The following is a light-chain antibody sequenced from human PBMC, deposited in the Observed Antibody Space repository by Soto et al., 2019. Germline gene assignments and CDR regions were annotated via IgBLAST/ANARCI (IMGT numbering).Light chain of an antibody. Sequence: DIQMTQSPSTLSASVGDRVTITCRASHIFSSWLALYQQKPGKAPKLLIYDASILEIGVPSRFSGSGSGTEFTLTISSLQPDDFATYYCQQYNSYRTFGQGTKVDIK. CDR2: DAS. J-gene: IGKJ1*01. V-gene: IGKV1-5*01. CDR1: HIFSSW. CDR3: QQYNSYRT.